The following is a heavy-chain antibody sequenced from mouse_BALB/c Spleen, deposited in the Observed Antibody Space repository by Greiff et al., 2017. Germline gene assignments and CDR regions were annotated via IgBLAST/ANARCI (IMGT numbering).Heavy chain of an antibody. V-gene: IGHV1-9*01. Sequence: VQLQQSGAELMKPGASVKISCKATGYTFSSYWIEWVKQRPGHGLEWIGEILPGSGSTNYNEKFKGKATFTADTSSNTAYMQLSSLTSEDSAVYYCAISENDYDGFAYWGQGTLVTVSA. CDR3: AISENDYDGFAY. J-gene: IGHJ3*01. CDR1: GYTFSSYW. CDR2: ILPGSGST. D-gene: IGHD2-4*01.